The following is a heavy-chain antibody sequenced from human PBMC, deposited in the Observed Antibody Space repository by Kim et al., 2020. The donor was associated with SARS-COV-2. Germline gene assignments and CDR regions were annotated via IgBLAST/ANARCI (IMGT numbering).Heavy chain of an antibody. CDR2: IKQDGSEK. CDR1: GFTFSSYW. V-gene: IGHV3-7*05. Sequence: GGSLRLSCAASGFTFSSYWMSWVRQAPGKGLEWVANIKQDGSEKYYVDSVKGRFTISRDNAKNSLYLQMNSLRAEDTAVYYCARTGYSSGWYGGVGYWGQGTLVTVSS. J-gene: IGHJ4*02. D-gene: IGHD6-19*01. CDR3: ARTGYSSGWYGGVGY.